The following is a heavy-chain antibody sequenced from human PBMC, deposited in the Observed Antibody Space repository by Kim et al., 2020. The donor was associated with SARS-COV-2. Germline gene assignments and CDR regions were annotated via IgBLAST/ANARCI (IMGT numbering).Heavy chain of an antibody. D-gene: IGHD2-2*01. V-gene: IGHV3-74*01. CDR2: ISSSGNST. J-gene: IGHJ6*03. CDR3: ARASSTSCPCYYMDV. Sequence: GGSLRLSCVASEFTFSTYWMYWVRQASGKGLVWVSRISSSGNSTNYADSVKGRFTIFRDNAKNTLYLQMNSLRAEDTAVYYCARASSTSCPCYYMDVWGKGTTVTVSS. CDR1: EFTFSTYW.